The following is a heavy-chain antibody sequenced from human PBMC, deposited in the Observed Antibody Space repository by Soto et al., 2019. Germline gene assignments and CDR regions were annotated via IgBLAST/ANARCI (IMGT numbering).Heavy chain of an antibody. D-gene: IGHD2-21*01. CDR1: GFNFDDYA. Sequence: EVQLVESGGGLVEPGRSLRLTCAASGFNFDDYAMHWVRQAPGKGLEWVSGITWNSRRIGYADSVKGRFTISRDNGENSLYLQMSSLRPEDTALYYCAKDKHGDLFYFEKWGPGTLVSVSS. V-gene: IGHV3-9*01. J-gene: IGHJ4*02. CDR2: ITWNSRRI. CDR3: AKDKHGDLFYFEK.